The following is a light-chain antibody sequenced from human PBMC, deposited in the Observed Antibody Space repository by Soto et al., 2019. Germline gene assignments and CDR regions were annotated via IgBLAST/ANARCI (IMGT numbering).Light chain of an antibody. J-gene: IGKJ4*01. CDR2: GAS. CDR3: QQYDNYPLT. V-gene: IGKV1-5*01. Sequence: DIQMTQSPSTLSASIGDRVTITCRASQSISSRLAWYQQKPGKAPKFLISGASSLESGVPSRFSGSASGTEFTLTISSLQPDDFATYYCQQYDNYPLTFGGGTKVDI. CDR1: QSISSR.